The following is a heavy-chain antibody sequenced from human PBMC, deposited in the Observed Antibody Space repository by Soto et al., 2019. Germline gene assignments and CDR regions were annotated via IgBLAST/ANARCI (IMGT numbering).Heavy chain of an antibody. V-gene: IGHV3-48*03. J-gene: IGHJ4*02. Sequence: GGSLRLSCAPSGFTFSSYEMNWVRQAPGKGLEWVSYISSSGSTIYYADSVKGRFTISRDNAKTSLYLQMNSLRAEDTAGYYCARDSEMATITIDYWGQGTLVTVSS. CDR3: ARDSEMATITIDY. D-gene: IGHD5-12*01. CDR1: GFTFSSYE. CDR2: ISSSGSTI.